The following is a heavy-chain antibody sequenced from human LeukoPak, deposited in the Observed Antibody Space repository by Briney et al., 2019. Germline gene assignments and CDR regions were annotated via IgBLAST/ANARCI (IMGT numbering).Heavy chain of an antibody. J-gene: IGHJ3*02. Sequence: GASVKVSCKASGGTFSSYAISWVRQAPGQGLEWMGWISAYNGNTNYAQKLRGRVAMTTDTSTSTAYMELRSLRSDDTAVYYCARDASGRDAFDIWGQGTMVTVSS. D-gene: IGHD6-19*01. CDR1: GGTFSSYA. CDR3: ARDASGRDAFDI. CDR2: ISAYNGNT. V-gene: IGHV1-18*01.